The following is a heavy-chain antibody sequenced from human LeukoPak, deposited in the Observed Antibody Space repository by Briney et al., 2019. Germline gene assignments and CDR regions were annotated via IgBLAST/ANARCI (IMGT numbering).Heavy chain of an antibody. D-gene: IGHD2-15*01. Sequence: PGGSLRLSCAASGFTFSNYAIHWVRQAPGKGLEWVAVISYDGSNKYYADSVKGQLTISRDNSKNTLFLQMNSLRLEDTAVYYCARDPTYCSAGSCYSGYFDYWGQGTLVTVSS. CDR3: ARDPTYCSAGSCYSGYFDY. CDR1: GFTFSNYA. CDR2: ISYDGSNK. J-gene: IGHJ4*02. V-gene: IGHV3-30*04.